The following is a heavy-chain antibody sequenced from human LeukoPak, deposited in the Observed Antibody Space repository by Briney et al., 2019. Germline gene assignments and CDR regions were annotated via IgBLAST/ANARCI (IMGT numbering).Heavy chain of an antibody. CDR3: ATLATVTTEYDF. Sequence: GRSLRLSCAASGFTFSSYGMHWVRQAPGKGLEWVAVIWYDGSNKKYADSVKGRFTISRDNSKNTLYLQMNSLRAEDTAVYYCATLATVTTEYDFWGQGTLATVSS. D-gene: IGHD4-11*01. J-gene: IGHJ4*02. V-gene: IGHV3-33*01. CDR1: GFTFSSYG. CDR2: IWYDGSNK.